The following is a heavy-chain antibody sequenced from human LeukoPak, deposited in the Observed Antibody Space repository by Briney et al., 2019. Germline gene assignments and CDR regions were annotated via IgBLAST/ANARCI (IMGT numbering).Heavy chain of an antibody. V-gene: IGHV3-30*02. D-gene: IGHD6-19*01. CDR3: AKCRSEAVADCGPPDY. CDR2: IRFDGTTK. J-gene: IGHJ4*02. Sequence: GGSLRLSCAASGFTFSSSGMHWVRQAPGRGLEWVAFIRFDGTTKYYAQSVRGRFTISRDNSKNTLGLQMNSLRAEDTAVYYCAKCRSEAVADCGPPDYWGQGTLVTVSS. CDR1: GFTFSSSG.